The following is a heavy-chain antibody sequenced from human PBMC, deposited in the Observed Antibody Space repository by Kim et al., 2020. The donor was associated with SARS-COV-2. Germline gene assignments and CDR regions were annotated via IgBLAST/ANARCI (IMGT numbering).Heavy chain of an antibody. V-gene: IGHV3-30-3*01. J-gene: IGHJ4*02. CDR2: ISYYGSNK. CDR1: GFTFSSYA. Sequence: GGSLRLSCAASGFTFSSYAMHWVRQAPGKGLEWVAVISYYGSNKYYADSVKGRFTISRDNSKNTLYLQMNSLRAEDTAVYYCARGIRYSGFQSDPKQNYYFDYWGQGTLVTVSS. CDR3: ARGIRYSGFQSDPKQNYYFDY. D-gene: IGHD1-26*01.